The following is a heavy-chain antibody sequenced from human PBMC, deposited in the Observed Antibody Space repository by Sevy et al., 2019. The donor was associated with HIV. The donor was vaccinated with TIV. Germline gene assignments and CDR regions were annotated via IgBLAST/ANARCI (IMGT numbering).Heavy chain of an antibody. CDR1: GFTFSSYW. Sequence: GGSLRLSCAASGFTFSSYWMGWVRQAPGKGLEWVANIKQDGSEKYYVDSVKGRFTISRDNAKNSLYLQMNSLRAEDTAVYYCARVTGGSSSRNGAFDIWGQGTMVTVSS. D-gene: IGHD6-13*01. CDR2: IKQDGSEK. V-gene: IGHV3-7*01. J-gene: IGHJ3*02. CDR3: ARVTGGSSSRNGAFDI.